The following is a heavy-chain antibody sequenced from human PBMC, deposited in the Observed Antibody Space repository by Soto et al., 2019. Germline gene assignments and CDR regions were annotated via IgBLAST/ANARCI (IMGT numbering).Heavy chain of an antibody. J-gene: IGHJ4*02. CDR3: SRSAGRGGSFVAY. Sequence: GESLKISCKGSGYTFTSYWIGWVRQMPGEGLEWLGVIYPGDSDTRYSPSFQGQVTISADKSINTAYLQWGSLKASHSAIYYCSRSAGRGGSFVAYWGQGALV. CDR1: GYTFTSYW. D-gene: IGHD2-15*01. V-gene: IGHV5-51*01. CDR2: IYPGDSDT.